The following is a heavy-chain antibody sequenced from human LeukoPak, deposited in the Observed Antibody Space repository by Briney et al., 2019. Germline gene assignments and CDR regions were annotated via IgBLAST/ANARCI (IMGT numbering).Heavy chain of an antibody. CDR3: ARDQERTIFWSAPGV. D-gene: IGHD3-3*01. J-gene: IGHJ6*04. CDR2: INPNSGGT. V-gene: IGHV1-2*06. Sequence: ASVKVSCKASGYTFTGYYMHWVRQAPGQGLEWMGRINPNSGGTNYAQKFQGRVTMTRDTSIRTAYMELSRLRSDDTAVYYCARDQERTIFWSAPGVWGKGTTVTVSS. CDR1: GYTFTGYY.